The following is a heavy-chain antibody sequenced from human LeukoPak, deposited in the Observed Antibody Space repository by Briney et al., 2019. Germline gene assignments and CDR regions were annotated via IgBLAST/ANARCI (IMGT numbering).Heavy chain of an antibody. Sequence: PGGSLRLSCAASGFNVRSKYMSWVRQASGKGLECVSVFYSGGTTAYADSVKGRFTVSIDNSNNTLYLQMNSLRAEDTAVYYCARVSFGPASEWFDPWGQGTLVTVSS. CDR1: GFNVRSKY. D-gene: IGHD3/OR15-3a*01. CDR2: FYSGGTT. V-gene: IGHV3-53*01. CDR3: ARVSFGPASEWFDP. J-gene: IGHJ5*02.